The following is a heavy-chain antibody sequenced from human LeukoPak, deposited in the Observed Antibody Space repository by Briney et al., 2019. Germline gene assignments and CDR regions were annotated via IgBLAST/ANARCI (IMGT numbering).Heavy chain of an antibody. CDR2: MNPNSGNT. Sequence: ASVKVSCKASGYTFTSYDINWVRQATGQGLEWMGWMNPNSGNTGYAQKFQGRVTITRNTSISTAYMELSSLRSEDTAVYYCATAAFPFTMVRGVIISNAFDIWGQGTMVTVSS. V-gene: IGHV1-8*03. CDR3: ATAAFPFTMVRGVIISNAFDI. D-gene: IGHD3-10*01. J-gene: IGHJ3*02. CDR1: GYTFTSYD.